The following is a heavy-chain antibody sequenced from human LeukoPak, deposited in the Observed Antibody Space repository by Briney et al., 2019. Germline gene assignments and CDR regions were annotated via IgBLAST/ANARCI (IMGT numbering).Heavy chain of an antibody. CDR1: GGSFSGYY. Sequence: KPSETLSLTCAVYGGSFSGYYWSWIRQPPGKGLEWIGEINHSGSTNYNPSLKSRVIMSVDTSKNQFSLKLSSVTATDTAVYYCARRGYITGYDLTWGQGTLVTVSS. J-gene: IGHJ5*02. V-gene: IGHV4-34*01. CDR2: INHSGST. D-gene: IGHD5-12*01. CDR3: ARRGYITGYDLT.